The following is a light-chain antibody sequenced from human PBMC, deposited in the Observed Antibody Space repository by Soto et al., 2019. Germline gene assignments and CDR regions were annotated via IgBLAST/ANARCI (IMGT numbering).Light chain of an antibody. Sequence: QSALTQPASVSGSPGQSITISCTGTTSDVGGYNHVSWYQQHPGKAPKLMIYDVTNRPSGVSNRFSGSKSGNTAYLTISGLQAEDEADYCCSSYTNTNTLVFGGGTKLTVL. CDR1: TSDVGGYNH. J-gene: IGLJ2*01. V-gene: IGLV2-14*03. CDR2: DVT. CDR3: SSYTNTNTLV.